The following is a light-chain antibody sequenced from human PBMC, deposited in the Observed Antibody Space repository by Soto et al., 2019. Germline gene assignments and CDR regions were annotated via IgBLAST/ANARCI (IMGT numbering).Light chain of an antibody. CDR1: QDIRNF. J-gene: IGKJ3*01. CDR3: QKYSSVPV. V-gene: IGKV1-27*01. CDR2: AAS. Sequence: DIQMTQSPTSLSASVGDRVTITCRASQDIRNFVAWYQQKPGKAPKLLIYAASTLQLGVPSRLSGSGSGTDFTLTINSLQPEDVATYSCQKYSSVPVFGPGTKVEIK.